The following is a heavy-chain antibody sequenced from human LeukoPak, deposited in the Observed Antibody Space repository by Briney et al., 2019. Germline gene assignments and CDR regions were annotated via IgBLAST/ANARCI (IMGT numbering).Heavy chain of an antibody. CDR1: GVTVSNNY. D-gene: IGHD6-13*01. V-gene: IGHV3-53*01. J-gene: IGHJ1*01. CDR3: ARDPPGIAASVSGG. CDR2: IYSGGST. Sequence: PGGSLRLSCTASGVTVSNNYMNWFRQAPGKGLEWVSLIYSGGSTYYADSVKGRFTISRDNSRNILYLQMSSLRVEDTALYYCARDPPGIAASVSGGWGQGTLVTVSS.